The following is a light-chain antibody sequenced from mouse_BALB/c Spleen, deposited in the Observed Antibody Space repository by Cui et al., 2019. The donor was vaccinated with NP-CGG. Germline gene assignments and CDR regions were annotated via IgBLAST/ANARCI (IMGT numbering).Light chain of an antibody. Sequence: QAVATQESALTTSPGDTVTLTCRSSTGAVTSSNYANWVQEKPDHLFTGLIGGTNNRVPGVPARFSGSLIGDKAALTITGAQTEDEAIYFCALWYSNHWVFGGGTKLTVL. CDR2: GTN. J-gene: IGLJ1*01. CDR3: ALWYSNHWV. CDR1: TGAVTSSNY. V-gene: IGLV1*01.